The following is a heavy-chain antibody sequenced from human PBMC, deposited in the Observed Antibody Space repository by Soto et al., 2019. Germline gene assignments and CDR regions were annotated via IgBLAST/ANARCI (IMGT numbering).Heavy chain of an antibody. Sequence: EVQLVQSGGGLVQPGGSLRLSWAALGSSFGSFWMVWFRRAPGKGLQWVANIKRDGSETYYEDSVRGRFTISRDNAKKSLYLQMNSLRAEDTAMYFCARGASQWLVGDYWGQGALVTVAS. CDR2: IKRDGSET. D-gene: IGHD6-19*01. CDR3: ARGASQWLVGDY. V-gene: IGHV3-7*01. J-gene: IGHJ4*02. CDR1: GSSFGSFW.